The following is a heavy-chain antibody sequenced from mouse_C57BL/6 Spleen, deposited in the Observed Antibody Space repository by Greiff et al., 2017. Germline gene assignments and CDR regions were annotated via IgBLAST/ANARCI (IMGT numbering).Heavy chain of an antibody. V-gene: IGHV1-64*01. CDR1: GYTFTSYW. J-gene: IGHJ4*01. Sequence: VQLQQSGAELVKPGASVKLSCKASGYTFTSYWMHWVKQRPGQGLEWIGMIHPNSGSTNYNEKFKSKATLTVDKSSSTAYMQLSSLTSEYSAVYYCARSLYYSNHYYYAMDYWGQGTAVTVSA. D-gene: IGHD2-5*01. CDR2: IHPNSGST. CDR3: ARSLYYSNHYYYAMDY.